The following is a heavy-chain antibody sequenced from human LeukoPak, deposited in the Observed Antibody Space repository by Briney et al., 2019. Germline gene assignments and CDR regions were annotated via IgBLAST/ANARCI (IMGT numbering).Heavy chain of an antibody. V-gene: IGHV3-53*01. CDR3: ARGVEPLAANTLAY. CDR1: GFTVITND. Sequence: PGGSLTLSCSASGFTVITNDMTWIRQPPAKGLEWVSVLYSDGNTKYADSVQRRFTISRDNSKNTLYLEMSSLSPDDTAVYYCARGVEPLAANTLAYWGQGTLVTVSS. D-gene: IGHD1-14*01. CDR2: LYSDGNT. J-gene: IGHJ4*02.